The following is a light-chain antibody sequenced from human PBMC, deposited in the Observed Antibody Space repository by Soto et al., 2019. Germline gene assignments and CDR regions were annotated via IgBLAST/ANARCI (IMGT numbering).Light chain of an antibody. V-gene: IGKV3-20*01. CDR1: QSVSSSY. J-gene: IGKJ1*01. CDR3: QQYGSSRWT. CDR2: GAS. Sequence: EIVLTQSPGTLSLSPGERATLSCRASQSVSSSYLAWYQQNHGQAPRLLIYGASSRAPGIPDRFGGSGSGTDFTLTISRLEPEDFAVYYCQQYGSSRWTFGQGTKVEI.